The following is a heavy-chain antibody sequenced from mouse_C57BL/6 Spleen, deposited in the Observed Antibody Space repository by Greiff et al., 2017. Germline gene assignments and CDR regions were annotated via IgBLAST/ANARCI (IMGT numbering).Heavy chain of an antibody. J-gene: IGHJ3*01. Sequence: QVQLQQSGAELAKPGASVKLSCKASGYTFPSYWMHWVKQRPGQGLEWIGYINPSSGYTKYNQKFKDKATLTADKSSSTAYMQLSSLTYEDSAVYYCARSNYGSSFWFAYWGQGTLVTVSA. D-gene: IGHD1-1*01. V-gene: IGHV1-7*01. CDR3: ARSNYGSSFWFAY. CDR2: INPSSGYT. CDR1: GYTFPSYW.